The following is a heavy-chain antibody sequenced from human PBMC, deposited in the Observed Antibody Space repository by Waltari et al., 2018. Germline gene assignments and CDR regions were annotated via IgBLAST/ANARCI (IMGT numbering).Heavy chain of an antibody. V-gene: IGHV4-39*07. CDR2: IYYSGST. CDR3: ARGVVVPAAIPHYYFDY. CDR1: GGSISSSSYY. Sequence: QLQLQESGPGLVKPSETLSLTCTVSGGSISSSSYYWGWIRQPPGKGLEWIGSIYYSGSTYYNPSLKSRVTISVDTSKNQFSLKLSSVTAADTAVYYCARGVVVPAAIPHYYFDYWGQGTLVTVSS. D-gene: IGHD2-2*02. J-gene: IGHJ4*02.